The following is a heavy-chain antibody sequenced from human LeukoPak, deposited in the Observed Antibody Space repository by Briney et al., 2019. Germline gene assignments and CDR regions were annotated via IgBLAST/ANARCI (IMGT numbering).Heavy chain of an antibody. CDR3: ANLWELGY. D-gene: IGHD1-26*01. J-gene: IGHJ4*02. CDR1: GLPLANLW. Sequence: GGSLRLSCAASGLPLANLWMSWVRQAPGKGLEWVANVNQDGSKKYYVDSVKGRFAISRDNAENSLYLQMNSLRDEDTAIYYCANLWELGYLGRGTLVTVSS. CDR2: VNQDGSKK. V-gene: IGHV3-7*01.